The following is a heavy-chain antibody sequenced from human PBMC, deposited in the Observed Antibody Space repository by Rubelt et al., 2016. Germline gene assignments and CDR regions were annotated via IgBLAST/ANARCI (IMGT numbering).Heavy chain of an antibody. V-gene: IGHV4-4*02. CDR3: SGDWIEYSSSSGNYYYYGMDV. Sequence: VQLQESGPGLVKPSGTLSLTCAVSGGSISSSNWWSWVRQPPGKGLEWIGEIYHSGSTNYNPSLKSRVTISVDKSKNQFSLKLSSVTAADTAVYYCSGDWIEYSSSSGNYYYYGMDVWGQGTTVTVSS. D-gene: IGHD6-6*01. CDR1: GGSISSSNW. CDR2: IYHSGST. J-gene: IGHJ6*02.